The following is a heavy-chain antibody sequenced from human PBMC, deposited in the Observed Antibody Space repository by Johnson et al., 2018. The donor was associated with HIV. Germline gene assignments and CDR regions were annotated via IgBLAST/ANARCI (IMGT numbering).Heavy chain of an antibody. CDR1: GFTFSGSW. CDR3: ARPIARGASDI. D-gene: IGHD3-10*01. V-gene: IGHV3-7*05. CDR2: IKEHGSEK. Sequence: VQLVESGGGLVQPGGSLRLSCAASGFTFSGSWMSWVRQAPGKGLEWVANIKEHGSEKYYVDSVKGRFTISRDNAKNSLYLQMNSLRVEDTSLYYCARPIARGASDIWGQGTMVTVSS. J-gene: IGHJ3*02.